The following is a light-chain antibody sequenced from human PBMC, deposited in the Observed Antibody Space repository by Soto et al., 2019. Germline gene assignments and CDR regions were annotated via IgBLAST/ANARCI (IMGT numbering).Light chain of an antibody. CDR3: QQYKTYWT. J-gene: IGKJ1*01. CDR1: QNIDSW. Sequence: DIQMTQSPSTLSASVGDRVTITCRASQNIDSWLAWYQQKPGKAPKVLVYKASSLESGVPSRFSGSGFGTEFTLTISSLQPDDFATFYCQQYKTYWTFGRGTKVEIK. CDR2: KAS. V-gene: IGKV1-5*03.